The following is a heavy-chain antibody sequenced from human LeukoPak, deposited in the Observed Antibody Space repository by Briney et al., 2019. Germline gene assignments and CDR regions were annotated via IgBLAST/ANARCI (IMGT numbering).Heavy chain of an antibody. J-gene: IGHJ6*03. Sequence: SETLSLTCAVYGGSFSGYYWSWIRQPPGKGLEWIGEINHSGSTNYNPSLKSRVTISVDRSKNQFSLKLSSVTAADTAVYYCARAAHWGLYYYYYMDVWGKGTTVTVSS. CDR1: GGSFSGYY. D-gene: IGHD3-16*01. CDR2: INHSGST. V-gene: IGHV4-34*01. CDR3: ARAAHWGLYYYYYMDV.